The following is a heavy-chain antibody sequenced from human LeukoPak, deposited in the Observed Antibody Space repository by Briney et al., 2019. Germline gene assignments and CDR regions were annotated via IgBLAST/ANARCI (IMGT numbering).Heavy chain of an antibody. CDR3: ARGRIVVVVGFDY. J-gene: IGHJ4*02. CDR1: GGSFSGYY. Sequence: SETLSLTCAVYGGSFSGYYWSWIRQPPGKGLEWIGEINHSGSTNYNPSLKSRVTISVDTSKNQFSLKLSSVTAADTAVYYCARGRIVVVVGFDYWDQGTLVTVSP. D-gene: IGHD2-15*01. CDR2: INHSGST. V-gene: IGHV4-34*01.